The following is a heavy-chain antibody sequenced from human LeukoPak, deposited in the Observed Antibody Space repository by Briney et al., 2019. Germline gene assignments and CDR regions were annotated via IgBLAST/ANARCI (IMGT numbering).Heavy chain of an antibody. CDR1: GYTFTSYG. D-gene: IGHD1-26*01. Sequence: WASVKVSCKASGYTFTSYGISWVRQAPGQGLEWMGWISAYNGNTNYAQKLQGRVTMTTDTSTSTVYMELSSLRSEDTAVYYCARDLVGATSVIDYWGQGTLVTVSS. CDR3: ARDLVGATSVIDY. V-gene: IGHV1-18*01. CDR2: ISAYNGNT. J-gene: IGHJ4*02.